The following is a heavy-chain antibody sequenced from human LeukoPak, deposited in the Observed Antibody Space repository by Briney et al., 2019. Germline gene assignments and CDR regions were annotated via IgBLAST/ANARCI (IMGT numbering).Heavy chain of an antibody. Sequence: GASVKVSCKASGYTFTSYDISWVRQAPGQGLEWMGWMNPNSGNTGYAQKFQGRVTMTRDTSITTAYMELSSLRSEDTAVYYCSRGTSDYYYPYAYWGQGTLVIVSS. CDR2: MNPNSGNT. CDR1: GYTFTSYD. D-gene: IGHD3-22*01. CDR3: SRGTSDYYYPYAY. V-gene: IGHV1-8*01. J-gene: IGHJ4*02.